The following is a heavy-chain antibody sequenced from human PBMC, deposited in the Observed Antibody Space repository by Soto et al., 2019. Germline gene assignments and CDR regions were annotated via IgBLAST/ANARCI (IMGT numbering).Heavy chain of an antibody. CDR3: ARERYQVISDGMDV. V-gene: IGHV1-2*02. Sequence: QVQLVQSGAEVKTPGASVRVSCKASGYTFTGYYIHWVREAPGQGLEWMGWINPQTGGTSYAQKFQGRVTLSRDTSLNTAYLELRRLTFDDAAVYFCARERYQVISDGMDVWGQGTTVTVSS. J-gene: IGHJ6*02. D-gene: IGHD2-2*01. CDR1: GYTFTGYY. CDR2: INPQTGGT.